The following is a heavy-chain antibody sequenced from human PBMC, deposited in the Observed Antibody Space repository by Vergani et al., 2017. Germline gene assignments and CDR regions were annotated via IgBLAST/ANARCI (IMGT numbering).Heavy chain of an antibody. V-gene: IGHV3-21*01. CDR3: AREGGARIAVAGTPY. J-gene: IGHJ4*02. Sequence: EVQLVESGGGLVKPGGSLSLSCAASGFTFSSYSMNWVRQAPGKGLEWVSSISSSSSYIYYTDSVKGRFTISRDNAKNSLYLQMNSLRAEDTAVYYCAREGGARIAVAGTPYWGQGTLVTVSS. D-gene: IGHD6-19*01. CDR2: ISSSSSYI. CDR1: GFTFSSYS.